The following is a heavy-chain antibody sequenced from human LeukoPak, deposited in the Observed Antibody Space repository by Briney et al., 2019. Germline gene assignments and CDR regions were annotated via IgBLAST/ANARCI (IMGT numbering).Heavy chain of an antibody. D-gene: IGHD3-10*01. Sequence: SETLSLTCAVYGGSFSGYYWSWIRQPPGKGLEWIGEINHSGSTNYNPSLKSRVTMSVDTSKNQFSLKLSSVTAADTAVYYCASFEKYYYGSGSYYIADYWGQGTLVTVSS. CDR3: ASFEKYYYGSGSYYIADY. CDR2: INHSGST. V-gene: IGHV4-34*01. J-gene: IGHJ4*02. CDR1: GGSFSGYY.